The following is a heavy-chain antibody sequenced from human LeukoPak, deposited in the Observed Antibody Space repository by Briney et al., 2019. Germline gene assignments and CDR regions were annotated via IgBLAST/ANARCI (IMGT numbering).Heavy chain of an antibody. Sequence: PSETLSLTCTVSGGSISSYYWSWIRQPPGKGLEWIGYIYYSGGTNYNPSLKSRVTISVDTSKNQFSLKLSSVTAADTAVYYCARSRPVFDYWGQGTLVTVSS. CDR1: GGSISSYY. V-gene: IGHV4-59*01. CDR3: ARSRPVFDY. CDR2: IYYSGGT. J-gene: IGHJ4*02.